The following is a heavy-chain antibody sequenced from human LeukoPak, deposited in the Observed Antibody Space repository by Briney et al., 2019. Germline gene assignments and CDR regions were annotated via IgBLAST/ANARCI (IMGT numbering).Heavy chain of an antibody. CDR1: GGSISSYY. J-gene: IGHJ4*02. V-gene: IGHV4-4*09. CDR3: ARHTDSGYRGDFDY. Sequence: SETLSLTCTVSGGSISSYYWSWIRQPPGKGLEWIGYIYTSGSTNYNPSLKSRVTISVDKSKNQFSLKLSSVTAADTAVYYCARHTDSGYRGDFDYWGQGTLVTVSS. CDR2: IYTSGST. D-gene: IGHD5-18*01.